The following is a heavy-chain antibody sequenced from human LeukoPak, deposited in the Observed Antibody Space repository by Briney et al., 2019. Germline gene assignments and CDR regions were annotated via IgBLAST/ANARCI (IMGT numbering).Heavy chain of an antibody. CDR1: GGTFSSYA. V-gene: IGHV1-69*05. D-gene: IGHD5-24*01. J-gene: IGHJ4*02. CDR2: IIPIFGTA. CDR3: AYWERRDGYNLDY. Sequence: ASVKVSCKASGGTFSSYAISWVRQAPGQGLEWMGGIIPIFGTANYAQKFQGRVTITTDESTSTAYMELSSLRSEDTAVYYCAYWERRDGYNLDYWGQGTLVTVSS.